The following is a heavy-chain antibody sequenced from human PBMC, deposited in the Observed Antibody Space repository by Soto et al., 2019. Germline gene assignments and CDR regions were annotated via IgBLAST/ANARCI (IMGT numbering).Heavy chain of an antibody. J-gene: IGHJ5*02. V-gene: IGHV4-4*02. CDR2: IYHSGST. CDR3: ARGGTGDLGA. D-gene: IGHD7-27*01. Sequence: QVQLQESGPGLVKPSGTLSLTCAVSGDSISSTNWWTWVRQPPGKGLEWIGEIYHSGSTNYNPSLKSRVTISVDMSKHQFSLKLTSVTAADTAVYYCARGGTGDLGAWGQGTLVTVSS. CDR1: GDSISSTNW.